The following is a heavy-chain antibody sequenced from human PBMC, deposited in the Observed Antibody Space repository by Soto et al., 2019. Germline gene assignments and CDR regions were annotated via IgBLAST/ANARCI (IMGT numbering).Heavy chain of an antibody. CDR3: ARRQDSSSPHFDY. Sequence: SETLSLTCTVSGGSISSSSYYWGWIRQPPGKGLEWIGSIYYSGGTYYNPSLKSRVTISVDTSKNQFSLKLSSVTAADTAVYYCARRQDSSSPHFDYWGQGTLVTVSS. J-gene: IGHJ4*02. D-gene: IGHD6-6*01. CDR1: GGSISSSSYY. V-gene: IGHV4-39*01. CDR2: IYYSGGT.